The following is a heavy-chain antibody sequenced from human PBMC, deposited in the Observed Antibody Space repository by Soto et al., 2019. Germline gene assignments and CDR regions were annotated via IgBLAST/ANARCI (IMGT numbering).Heavy chain of an antibody. D-gene: IGHD1-26*01. CDR3: AKDRVGGTNPYYFDY. J-gene: IGHJ4*02. CDR2: IIPILGIA. CDR1: GGTFSSYT. Sequence: SVKVSCKASGGTFSSYTISWVRQAPGQGLEWMGRIIPILGIANYAQKFQGRVTITADKSTSTAYMELSSLRSEDTAVYYCAKDRVGGTNPYYFDYWGQGSVVTVSS. V-gene: IGHV1-69*04.